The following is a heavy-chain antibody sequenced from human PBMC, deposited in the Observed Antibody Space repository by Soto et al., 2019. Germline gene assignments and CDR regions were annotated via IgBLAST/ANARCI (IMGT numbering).Heavy chain of an antibody. Sequence: ASVKVSCKASGYTFTGYYMHWVRQAPGQGLECMGWINPNSGGTNYAQKFQGWFTMTRDTSISTAYMELSRLRSDDTAVYYCARSNYYYGMDVWGQGTTVTVSS. CDR3: ARSNYYYGMDV. V-gene: IGHV1-2*04. CDR1: GYTFTGYY. J-gene: IGHJ6*02. CDR2: INPNSGGT.